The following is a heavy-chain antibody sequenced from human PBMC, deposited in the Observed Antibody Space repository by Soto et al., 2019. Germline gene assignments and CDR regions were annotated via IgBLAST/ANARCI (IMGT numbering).Heavy chain of an antibody. J-gene: IGHJ4*02. CDR3: ARSRYSGYDSLDY. CDR1: GGSISRYY. CDR2: IYYSGST. D-gene: IGHD5-12*01. V-gene: IGHV4-59*08. Sequence: SSEALSLTCTVSGGSISRYYWSWIRQPPGKGLEWIGYIYYSGSTNYNPSLKSRVTISVDTSKNQFSLKLSSVTAADTAVYYCARSRYSGYDSLDYWGQGTLVTVSS.